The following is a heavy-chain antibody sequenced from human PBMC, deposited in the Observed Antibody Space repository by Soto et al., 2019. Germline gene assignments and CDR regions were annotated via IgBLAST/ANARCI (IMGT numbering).Heavy chain of an antibody. D-gene: IGHD3-22*01. CDR3: ASVYYYDSSGYSDGAFDI. V-gene: IGHV1-69*01. J-gene: IGHJ3*02. Sequence: QVQLVQSGAEVKKPGSSVKVSCKASGGTFSSYAISWVRQAPGQGLEWMGGIIPIFGTANYAQKFQGRVTITADESTSTDYLELSSLRPEDTAVYYCASVYYYDSSGYSDGAFDIWGQGTMVTVSS. CDR1: GGTFSSYA. CDR2: IIPIFGTA.